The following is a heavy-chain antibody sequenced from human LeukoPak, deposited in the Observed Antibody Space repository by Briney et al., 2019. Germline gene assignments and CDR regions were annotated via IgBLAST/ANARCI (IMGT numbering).Heavy chain of an antibody. V-gene: IGHV4-34*04. J-gene: IGHJ4*02. CDR3: ARGLERACSGASCYSVHY. CDR2: MNHSEST. Sequence: SGTLSLSCAVYGGSLSGYYGSWIRQPPGKGREWFGEMNHSESTNNNPSLKSRGTITVDTSKNKFPLKLSHVTTADTAVYYCARGLERACSGASCYSVHYWGQGTLVTVSS. D-gene: IGHD2-15*01. CDR1: GGSLSGYY.